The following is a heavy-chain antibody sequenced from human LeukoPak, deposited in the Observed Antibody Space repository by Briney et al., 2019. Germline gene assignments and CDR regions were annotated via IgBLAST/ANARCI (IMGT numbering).Heavy chain of an antibody. J-gene: IGHJ4*02. CDR3: ARTTYYDFWSGYQTYYFDY. CDR1: GYTFTTYG. V-gene: IGHV1-18*01. Sequence: ASVKVSCKASGYTFTTYGISWVRQAPGQGLEWMGWISAYNGKTNYAQMLQGRVTMTRDTSISTAYMELSRLRSDDTAVYYCARTTYYDFWSGYQTYYFDYWGQGTLVTVSS. CDR2: ISAYNGKT. D-gene: IGHD3-3*01.